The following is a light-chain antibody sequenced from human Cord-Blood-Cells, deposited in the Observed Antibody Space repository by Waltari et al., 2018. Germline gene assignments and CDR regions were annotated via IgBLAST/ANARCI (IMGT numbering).Light chain of an antibody. CDR2: EDS. CDR3: YSTDSSGNHRV. CDR1: ALPKKH. J-gene: IGLJ2*01. Sequence: SYELTQPPSVSVSPGQTARITSSGDALPKKHAYWYQQKSGQAPVLDIYEDSKRPSGIPERFSGSSSGTMATLTISGAQVEDEADYYCYSTDSSGNHRVFGGGTKLTVL. V-gene: IGLV3-10*01.